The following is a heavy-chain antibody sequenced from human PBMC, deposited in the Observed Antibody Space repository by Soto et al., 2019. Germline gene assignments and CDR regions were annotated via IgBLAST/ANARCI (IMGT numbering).Heavy chain of an antibody. CDR1: GFTVSSNY. CDR3: ARGGTYDSSGYNWFDP. Sequence: GGSLRLSCAASGFTVSSNYMSWVRQAPGKGLEWVSVIYSGGSTYYADSVKGRFTISRRNSKNTLYLQMNSLRAEDTAVYYCARGGTYDSSGYNWFDPWGQGTLVTVSA. CDR2: IYSGGST. D-gene: IGHD3-22*01. V-gene: IGHV3-53*04. J-gene: IGHJ5*02.